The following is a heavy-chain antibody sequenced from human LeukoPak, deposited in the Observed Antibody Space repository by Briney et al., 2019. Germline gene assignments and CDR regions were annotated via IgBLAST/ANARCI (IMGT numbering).Heavy chain of an antibody. J-gene: IGHJ4*02. D-gene: IGHD5-24*01. CDR3: AEAPRHGYNLNYFDS. CDR2: ISYDGSNK. CDR1: GFTFSSYG. Sequence: GGSLRLSCAASGFTFSSYGMHWVRQAPGKGLEWVAVISYDGSNKYYADSVKGRFTISRDNSKNTLYLQMNSLRAEDTALYYCAEAPRHGYNLNYFDSWGQGTLVTVSS. V-gene: IGHV3-30*18.